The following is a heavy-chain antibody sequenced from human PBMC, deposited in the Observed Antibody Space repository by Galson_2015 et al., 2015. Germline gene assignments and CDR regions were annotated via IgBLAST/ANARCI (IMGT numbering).Heavy chain of an antibody. D-gene: IGHD7-27*01. CDR3: ARGPGPSGAFDI. Sequence: SLRLSCAASGFTFSSYSMNWVRQAPGKGLEWVSSISSSSSYIYYADSVKGRFTISRDNAKNSLYLQMNGLRAEDTAVYYCARGPGPSGAFDIWGQGTMVTVSS. J-gene: IGHJ3*02. V-gene: IGHV3-21*01. CDR1: GFTFSSYS. CDR2: ISSSSSYI.